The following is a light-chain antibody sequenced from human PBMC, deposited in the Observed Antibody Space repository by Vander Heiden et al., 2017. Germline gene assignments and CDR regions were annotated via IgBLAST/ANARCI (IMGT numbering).Light chain of an antibody. J-gene: IGLJ2*01. CDR1: SSDVGSYNL. V-gene: IGLV2-23*01. Sequence: QSALTQPASVSGSPGQSITISCAGTSSDVGSYNLVSWYQQHPGKAPKLMIYEGSKRPSGVSNRVSGSKSGNTASLTISGLQAEDEAGYYCCSYAGSSTYVLFGGGTKLTVL. CDR2: EGS. CDR3: CSYAGSSTYVL.